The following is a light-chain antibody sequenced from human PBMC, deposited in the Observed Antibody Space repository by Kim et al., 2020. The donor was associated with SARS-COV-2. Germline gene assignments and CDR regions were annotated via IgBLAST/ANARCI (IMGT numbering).Light chain of an antibody. CDR1: QSISHW. V-gene: IGKV1-5*03. CDR3: PQYVEYPWT. CDR2: GTS. Sequence: DIQMTQSPSTLSASVGDRVTISCRASQSISHWLAWYKQTSGKAPKVIIYGTSDLESGVPSRFSGSGSGTQFTLTITSLQPDDFAIYYCPQYVEYPWTFGPGTKVDIK. J-gene: IGKJ1*01.